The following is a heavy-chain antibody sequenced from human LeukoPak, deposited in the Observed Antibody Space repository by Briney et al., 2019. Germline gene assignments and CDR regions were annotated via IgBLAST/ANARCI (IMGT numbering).Heavy chain of an antibody. CDR2: INTDGSST. D-gene: IGHD2-2*01. V-gene: IGHV3-74*01. CDR3: ARDGSCSSTSCYPDY. J-gene: IGHJ4*02. CDR1: GFTFSSYW. Sequence: GGSLRLSCAASGFTFSSYWMHWVRQAPGKGLVWVSRINTDGSSTSYADSVKGRFTISRDNAKNTLYLQMNSPRAEDTALYYCARDGSCSSTSCYPDYWGQGTLVTVSS.